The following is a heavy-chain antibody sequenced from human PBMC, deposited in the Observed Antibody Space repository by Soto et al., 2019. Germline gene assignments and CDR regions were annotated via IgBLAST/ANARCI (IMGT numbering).Heavy chain of an antibody. CDR2: IKSKVDSATT. V-gene: IGHV3-15*01. CDR1: GFTFSNAW. Sequence: PGGSLRLSCAASGFTFSNAWMSWVRQAPGKGLEWVGRIKSKVDSATTDYAAPVKGRSSISRDDSRNTLYLQMNSLKIEDTAVYYCTTDDPINRNWGQGTLVTVSS. J-gene: IGHJ4*02. CDR3: TTDDPINRN.